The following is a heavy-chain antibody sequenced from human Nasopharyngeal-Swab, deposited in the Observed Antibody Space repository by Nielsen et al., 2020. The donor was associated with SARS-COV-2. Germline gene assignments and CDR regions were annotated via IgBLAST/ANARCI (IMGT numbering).Heavy chain of an antibody. V-gene: IGHV4-39*01. Sequence: SETLSLTRTVSGGSISSSSYYWGWIRQPPGKGLEWIGSIYYSGSTYYNPSLKSRVTISVDTSKNQFSLKLSSVTAADTAVYYCARQFYDFWSGYPYYGMDVWGQGTTVTVSS. CDR2: IYYSGST. CDR3: ARQFYDFWSGYPYYGMDV. J-gene: IGHJ6*02. D-gene: IGHD3-3*01. CDR1: GGSISSSSYY.